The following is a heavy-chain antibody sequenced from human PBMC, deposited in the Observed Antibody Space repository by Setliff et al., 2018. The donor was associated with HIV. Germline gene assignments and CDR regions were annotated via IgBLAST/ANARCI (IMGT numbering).Heavy chain of an antibody. D-gene: IGHD3-22*01. CDR3: ARSSAYYYDSSGYYTGDY. CDR1: GYTFTSYG. V-gene: IGHV1-18*01. CDR2: ISAYNGNT. Sequence: ASVKVSCKASGYTFTSYGISWVRQAPGQGREWMGWISAYNGNTNYAQKLQGRVTMTTDTSTSTAYMELRSLRSDDTAVYYCARSSAYYYDSSGYYTGDYWGQGTLVTVSS. J-gene: IGHJ4*02.